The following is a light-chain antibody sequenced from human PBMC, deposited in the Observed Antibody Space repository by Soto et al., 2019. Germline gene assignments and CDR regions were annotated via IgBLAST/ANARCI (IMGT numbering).Light chain of an antibody. CDR3: SSYTTSNTLV. CDR1: SSDVGYYNY. J-gene: IGLJ2*01. Sequence: QSALTQPASVSGSPGQSITISCTGSSSDVGYYNYVSWYQQHPDKAPKLMIYEVSNRPSGVSNRFSGFKSGNTASLAISGLHAEDEAYYYCSSYTTSNTLVFGGGTKLTVL. CDR2: EVS. V-gene: IGLV2-14*01.